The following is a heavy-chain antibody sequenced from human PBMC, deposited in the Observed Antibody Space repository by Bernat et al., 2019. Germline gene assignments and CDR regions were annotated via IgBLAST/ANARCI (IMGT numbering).Heavy chain of an antibody. V-gene: IGHV4-31*03. Sequence: QVQLQESGPGLVKPSQTLSLTCTVSGGSISSGGYYWSWIRQHPGKGLEWIGYIYYSGSTYYNPSLKSRVTISVDTSKNHFSLKLNSVTAADTAIYYCARNYYGSGSYAFDIWDQGTMVTVSS. CDR3: ARNYYGSGSYAFDI. CDR2: IYYSGST. D-gene: IGHD3-10*01. J-gene: IGHJ3*02. CDR1: GGSISSGGYY.